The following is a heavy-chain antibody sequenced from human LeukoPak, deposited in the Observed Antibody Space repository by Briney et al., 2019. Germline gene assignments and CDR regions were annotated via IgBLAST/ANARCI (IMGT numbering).Heavy chain of an antibody. V-gene: IGHV1-2*02. CDR1: GYTFTGYY. D-gene: IGHD2-21*02. Sequence: EASVKVSCKASGYTFTGYYMHWVRQAPGQGLEWMGWINPNSGGTNYAQKFQGRVTMTRDTSISTAYMELSRLRSDDTAVYYCASRKKNCGGDRLPFDYWGQGTLVTVSS. CDR3: ASRKKNCGGDRLPFDY. CDR2: INPNSGGT. J-gene: IGHJ4*02.